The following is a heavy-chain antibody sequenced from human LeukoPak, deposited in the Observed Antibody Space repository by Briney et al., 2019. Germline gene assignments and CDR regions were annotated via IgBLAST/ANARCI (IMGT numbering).Heavy chain of an antibody. Sequence: SQTLSLTCTVSGGSISSGDYYWSWIRQPPGKGLEWIGYIYYSGSTDYNPSLESRVSMSVDTSKNQFPLKLSSVTAADTAVYYCARDHKVREFVYWGQGTLVTVSS. CDR1: GGSISSGDYY. CDR2: IYYSGST. D-gene: IGHD3-10*01. V-gene: IGHV4-30-4*01. J-gene: IGHJ4*02. CDR3: ARDHKVREFVY.